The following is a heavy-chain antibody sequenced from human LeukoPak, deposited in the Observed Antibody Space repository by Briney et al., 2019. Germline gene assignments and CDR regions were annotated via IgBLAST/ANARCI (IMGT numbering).Heavy chain of an antibody. V-gene: IGHV3-9*01. D-gene: IGHD3-22*01. J-gene: IGHJ4*02. CDR3: AKDYYDSSY. Sequence: GGSLRLSCAASGFTFSNAWMSWVRQAPGKGLEWVSGISWNSGSIGYADSVKGRFTISRDNAKNSLYLQMNSLRAEDTALYYCAKDYYDSSYWGQGTLVTVSS. CDR1: GFTFSNAW. CDR2: ISWNSGSI.